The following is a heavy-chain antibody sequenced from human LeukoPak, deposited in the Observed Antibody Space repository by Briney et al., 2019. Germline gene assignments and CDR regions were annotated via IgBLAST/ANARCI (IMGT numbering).Heavy chain of an antibody. Sequence: GGSLRLSCAASGFAFSDYYMSWIRQAPGKGLEWVSYISSSSSYTNYADSVKGRFTISRDNAKNSLYLQMNSLRDEDTAVYYCARDPGWFGSPPGAFDIWGQGTKVTVSS. CDR3: ARDPGWFGSPPGAFDI. CDR1: GFAFSDYY. CDR2: ISSSSSYT. V-gene: IGHV3-11*06. D-gene: IGHD3-10*01. J-gene: IGHJ3*02.